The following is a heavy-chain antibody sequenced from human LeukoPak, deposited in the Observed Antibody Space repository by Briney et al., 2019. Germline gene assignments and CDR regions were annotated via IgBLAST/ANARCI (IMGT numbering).Heavy chain of an antibody. CDR2: ISGSGGST. Sequence: GGSLRLSCAASGFTFSSYAMSWVRQAPGKGLEWVSAISGSGGSTYYADSVKGRFTISRDNSKNTLYLQMNSLRAEDTAVYYCAKDSRRVWGSGWPHAGWYFDLWGRGTLVTVSS. J-gene: IGHJ2*01. CDR1: GFTFSSYA. V-gene: IGHV3-23*01. CDR3: AKDSRRVWGSGWPHAGWYFDL. D-gene: IGHD6-19*01.